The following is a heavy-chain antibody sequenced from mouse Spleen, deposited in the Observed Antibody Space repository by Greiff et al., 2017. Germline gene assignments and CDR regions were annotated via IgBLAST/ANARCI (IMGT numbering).Heavy chain of an antibody. J-gene: IGHJ3*01. CDR1: GYTFTSYW. CDR3: ARGYGYDGPLFAY. D-gene: IGHD2-2*01. V-gene: IGHV1-55*01. Sequence: QVQLQQPGAELVKPGASVKMSCKASGYTFTSYWITWVKQRPGQGLEWIGDIYPGSGSTNYNEKFKSKATLTVDTSSSTAYMQLSSLTSEDSAVYYCARGYGYDGPLFAYWGQGTLVTVSA. CDR2: IYPGSGST.